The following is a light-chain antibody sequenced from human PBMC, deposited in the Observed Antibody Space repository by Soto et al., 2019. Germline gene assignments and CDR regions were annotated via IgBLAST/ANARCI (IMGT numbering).Light chain of an antibody. J-gene: IGKJ3*01. CDR1: QSVSSSY. Sequence: EIVLTQSPGTLSLSPGERATLSCRASQSVSSSYLAWYQQKPGQAPRLLIYGASSRATGIPDRFSGSGSGPDLTLTISRLEPEDFAVYYCQQYGRSPRTFGPGTQVDIK. CDR3: QQYGRSPRT. V-gene: IGKV3-20*01. CDR2: GAS.